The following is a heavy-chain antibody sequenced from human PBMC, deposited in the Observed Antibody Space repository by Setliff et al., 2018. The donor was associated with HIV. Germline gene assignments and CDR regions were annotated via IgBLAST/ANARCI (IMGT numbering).Heavy chain of an antibody. CDR3: TRRFEKWLAFDY. CDR1: GGSISSFSYY. D-gene: IGHD6-19*01. J-gene: IGHJ4*02. Sequence: SETLSLTCTVSGGSISSFSYYWAWIRQSPGKGLEWIGNVYRSGGTDYNPSLRSRVSISVDTSTNQFSLSLASVTAADTAVYYCTRRFEKWLAFDYWGQGTLVTVSS. V-gene: IGHV4-39*01. CDR2: VYRSGGT.